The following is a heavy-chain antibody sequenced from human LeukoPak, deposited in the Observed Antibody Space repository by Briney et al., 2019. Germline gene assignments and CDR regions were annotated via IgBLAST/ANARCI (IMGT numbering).Heavy chain of an antibody. D-gene: IGHD2-21*01. CDR2: ISAYNGNT. J-gene: IGHJ4*02. Sequence: ASVKVSCKASGYTFTSYGISWVRQAPGQGLEWMGWISAYNGNTNYAQKLQGRVTMTTDTSTSTAYMELRSLRSDDTAVYYCARSSSVTIPGYYFDYWGQGTLVTVSS. CDR3: ARSSSVTIPGYYFDY. V-gene: IGHV1-18*04. CDR1: GYTFTSYG.